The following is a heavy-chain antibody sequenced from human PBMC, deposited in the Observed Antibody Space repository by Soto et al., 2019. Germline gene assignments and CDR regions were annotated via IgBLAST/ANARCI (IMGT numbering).Heavy chain of an antibody. CDR2: ISGSGGST. Sequence: GGSLRLSCAASGFTFSSYAMSWVRQAPGKGLEWVSAISGSGGSTYYADSVKGRFTISRDNSKNTLYLQMNSLRAEDTAVYYCAKPARGFRGVKESGVFDYWGQGTLVTVSS. CDR3: AKPARGFRGVKESGVFDY. D-gene: IGHD3-10*01. V-gene: IGHV3-23*01. CDR1: GFTFSSYA. J-gene: IGHJ4*02.